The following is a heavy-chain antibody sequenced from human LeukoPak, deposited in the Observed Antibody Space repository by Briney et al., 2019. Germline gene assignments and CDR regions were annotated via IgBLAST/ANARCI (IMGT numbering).Heavy chain of an antibody. CDR3: AAQGRLTGAYDP. J-gene: IGHJ5*02. D-gene: IGHD1-20*01. Sequence: QPGGSLRLSCAASGFTFSSCVMLWVRQAPGMGLEYVSSIDPNGKTSYYANSVKGRFIISRDNSNNMLYLQMGSLTSEDMAVYYCAAQGRLTGAYDPWGQGTPVTVSS. CDR2: IDPNGKTS. V-gene: IGHV3-64*01. CDR1: GFTFSSCV.